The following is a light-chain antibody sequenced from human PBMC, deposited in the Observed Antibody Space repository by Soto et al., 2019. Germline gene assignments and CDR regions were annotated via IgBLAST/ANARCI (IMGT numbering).Light chain of an antibody. J-gene: IGKJ4*01. Sequence: DIQMTQSPSSLSASVGDRVTITCQASQDINTYLNWYQQKPGKAPNLLIYDASKLETGVPSRFSGGGSGTDITFTVTSLQPEDIATYFCQHYDNLLLTFGGGTKVEL. CDR2: DAS. CDR3: QHYDNLLLT. V-gene: IGKV1-33*01. CDR1: QDINTY.